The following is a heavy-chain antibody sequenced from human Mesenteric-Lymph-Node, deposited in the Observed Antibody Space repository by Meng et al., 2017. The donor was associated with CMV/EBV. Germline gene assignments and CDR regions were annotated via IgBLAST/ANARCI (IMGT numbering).Heavy chain of an antibody. J-gene: IGHJ6*02. D-gene: IGHD6-6*01. CDR3: AKDLGGQLVRSAMDV. Sequence: GESLKISCAVSGFTVTSNYMSWVRQAPGKGLQWVSVIYSGGGTYYADSVKGRFTISRDHSKNTLYLQMNSLRADDMALYYCAKDLGGQLVRSAMDVWGQGTTVTVSS. CDR1: GFTVTSNY. V-gene: IGHV3-53*05. CDR2: IYSGGGT.